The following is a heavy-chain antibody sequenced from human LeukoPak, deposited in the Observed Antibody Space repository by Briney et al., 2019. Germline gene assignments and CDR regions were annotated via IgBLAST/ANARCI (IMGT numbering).Heavy chain of an antibody. V-gene: IGHV4-34*01. D-gene: IGHD3-10*01. J-gene: IGHJ3*02. Sequence: SETLSLTCAVYGGSFSGYYWNWIRQPPGKGLEWIGEINHSGSTNYNPSLKSRVTISVDTSKNQFSLKLSSVTAADTAVYYCARSIYYYGSGSYYIKAAFDIWGQGTMVTVSS. CDR2: INHSGST. CDR1: GGSFSGYY. CDR3: ARSIYYYGSGSYYIKAAFDI.